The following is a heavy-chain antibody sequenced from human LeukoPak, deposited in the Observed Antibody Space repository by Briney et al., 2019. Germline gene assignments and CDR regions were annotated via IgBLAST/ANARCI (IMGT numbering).Heavy chain of an antibody. CDR3: AREGGGTDFDY. CDR2: INTDGSST. J-gene: IGHJ4*02. CDR1: GFTFSSYW. D-gene: IGHD3-16*01. V-gene: IGHV3-74*01. Sequence: GGSLRLSCAASGFTFSSYWMHWVRHAPGKGLVWVSGINTDGSSTGYADSVKGRFTISRDNAKNTLYLQMNSLRAEDTAVYYCAREGGGTDFDYWGQGTLVTVSS.